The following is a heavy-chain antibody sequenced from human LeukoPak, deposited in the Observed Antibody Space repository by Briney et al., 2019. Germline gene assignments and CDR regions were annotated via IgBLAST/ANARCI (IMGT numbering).Heavy chain of an antibody. J-gene: IGHJ4*02. CDR1: GYTFTGYY. V-gene: IGHV1-2*02. CDR2: INPNSGGT. CDR3: ARGAVAATREAKGIQFF. Sequence: GASVKVSCKASGYTFTGYYMHWVRQAPGQGLEWMGWINPNSGGTNYAQKFQGRVTMTRDTSISTAYMELSRLRSDDTAVYYCARGAVAATREAKGIQFFWGQGTLVTVSS. D-gene: IGHD2-15*01.